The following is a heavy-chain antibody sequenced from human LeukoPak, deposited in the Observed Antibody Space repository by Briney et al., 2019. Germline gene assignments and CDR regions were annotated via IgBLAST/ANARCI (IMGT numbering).Heavy chain of an antibody. CDR3: AKDAQRGFDYSNSLEY. J-gene: IGHJ4*02. Sequence: GGSLRLSCAASGFIFYHHAMHWVRQAPGKGLEWVAVIWSDKSNRFYADSVRGRFTISRDDSRKTVYLQMERMTAEDTAIYYCAKDAQRGFDYSNSLEYWGQGALVTVAS. D-gene: IGHD4-11*01. CDR1: GFIFYHHA. CDR2: IWSDKSNR. V-gene: IGHV3-33*06.